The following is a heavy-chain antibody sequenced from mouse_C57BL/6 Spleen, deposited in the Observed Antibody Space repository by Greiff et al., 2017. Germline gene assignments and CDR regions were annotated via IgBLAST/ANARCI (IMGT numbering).Heavy chain of an antibody. D-gene: IGHD2-1*01. J-gene: IGHJ2*01. CDR3: ARFYYAVVDY. CDR2: ISSGSSTI. V-gene: IGHV5-17*01. Sequence: EVKLVESGGGLVKPGGSLKLSCAASGFTFSDYGMHWVRQAPEKGLEWVAYISSGSSTIYYADTVKGRFTISRDNATNTLFLQMTSLRSEDTAMYYCARFYYAVVDYWGQGTTLTVSS. CDR1: GFTFSDYG.